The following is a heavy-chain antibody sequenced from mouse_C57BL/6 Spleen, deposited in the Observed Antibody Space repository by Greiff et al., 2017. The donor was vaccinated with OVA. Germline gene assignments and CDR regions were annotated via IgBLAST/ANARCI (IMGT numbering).Heavy chain of an antibody. J-gene: IGHJ3*01. CDR1: GYSITSGYY. V-gene: IGHV3-6*01. Sequence: ESGPGLVKPSQSLSLTCSVTGYSITSGYYWNWIRQFPGNKLEWMGYISYDGSNNYNPSLKNRISITRDTSKNQFFLKLNSVTTEDTATYYCARGYYGTPVAYWGQGTLVTVSA. CDR2: ISYDGSN. D-gene: IGHD1-1*01. CDR3: ARGYYGTPVAY.